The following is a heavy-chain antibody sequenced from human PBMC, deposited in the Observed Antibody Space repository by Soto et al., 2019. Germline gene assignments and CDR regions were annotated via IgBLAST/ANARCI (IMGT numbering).Heavy chain of an antibody. J-gene: IGHJ6*03. D-gene: IGHD3-10*01. CDR2: ISAYNGNT. CDR3: ARVSRGERYGLYYYYYMDV. Sequence: ASVKVSCKASGYTFTSYGISWVRQAPGQGLEWMGWISAYNGNTNYAQKLQGRVTMTTDTSTSTPYMELRSLRSDDTAVYYCARVSRGERYGLYYYYYMDVWGKGNTVTVS. V-gene: IGHV1-18*01. CDR1: GYTFTSYG.